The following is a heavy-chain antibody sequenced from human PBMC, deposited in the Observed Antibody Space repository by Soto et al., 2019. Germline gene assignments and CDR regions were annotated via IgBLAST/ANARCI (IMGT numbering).Heavy chain of an antibody. Sequence: EVQLVESGGGLVKPGGCLRLSCAASGFIFSTYSMNWVRQAPGKGLEWVSSISSRGSYKHYADSVKGRFTISRDNAKTSLYLQMNSLRAEDTAVYYCAREGFSNYNNYYFDYWGQGTLVTVSS. D-gene: IGHD4-4*01. CDR2: ISSRGSYK. CDR1: GFIFSTYS. J-gene: IGHJ4*02. CDR3: AREGFSNYNNYYFDY. V-gene: IGHV3-21*01.